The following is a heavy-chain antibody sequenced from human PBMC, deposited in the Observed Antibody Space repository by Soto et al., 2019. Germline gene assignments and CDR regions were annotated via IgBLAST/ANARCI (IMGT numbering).Heavy chain of an antibody. D-gene: IGHD1-26*01. CDR1: GFTFSGYI. CDR3: AREDILGARSFDY. J-gene: IGHJ4*02. CDR2: ISSLSSPR. V-gene: IGHV3-48*02. Sequence: PGGSLRLSCAASGFTFSGYIMNWVRQAPGKGLEWVSYISSLSSPRYYAESVEGRFIISRDNAKNSLYLQMNSLRDEDTAVYFCAREDILGARSFDYWGQGALVTVSS.